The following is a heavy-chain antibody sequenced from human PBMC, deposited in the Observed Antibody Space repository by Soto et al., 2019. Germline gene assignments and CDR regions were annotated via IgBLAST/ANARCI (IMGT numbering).Heavy chain of an antibody. CDR2: IIPILGIA. CDR1: VGAFSIYT. D-gene: IGHD3-9*01. J-gene: IGHJ4*02. Sequence: SVKVSCKASVGAFSIYTISWVRQAPGQGLEWMGRIIPILGIANYAQKFQGRVTITADKSTSTAYMELSSLRSEDTAVYYCARAFSYDILTGPFDYWGQGTLVTVSS. V-gene: IGHV1-69*02. CDR3: ARAFSYDILTGPFDY.